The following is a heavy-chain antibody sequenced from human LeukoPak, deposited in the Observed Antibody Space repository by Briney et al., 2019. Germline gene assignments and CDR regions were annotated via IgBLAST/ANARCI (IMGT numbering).Heavy chain of an antibody. CDR1: GYRFTSSG. CDR3: AREEGGNYYYMDV. CDR2: ISGYNGET. Sequence: ASVNVSCKASGYRFTSSGISWVRQAPGQGLEWMGWISGYNGETNYVQKFQGRVTMTTDSSTSTAYMELRSLRSDDTAVYYCAREEGGNYYYMDVWGKGTTVTVSS. J-gene: IGHJ6*03. D-gene: IGHD3-16*01. V-gene: IGHV1-18*01.